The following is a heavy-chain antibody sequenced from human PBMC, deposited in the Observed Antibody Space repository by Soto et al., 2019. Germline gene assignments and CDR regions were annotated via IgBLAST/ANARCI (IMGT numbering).Heavy chain of an antibody. CDR1: GFTFSTYA. Sequence: EVQLLESGGGLVQPGGSLRLSCAASGFTFSTYAMSWVRQAPGKGLEWVSAISGSGGSTYYADSVKGRFTISRDNSKNTLDLQMNSRGAEDTAGYYCARDAVAGTYYYYYGMDVWGQGTTVTVSS. CDR2: ISGSGGST. D-gene: IGHD6-19*01. J-gene: IGHJ6*02. V-gene: IGHV3-23*01. CDR3: ARDAVAGTYYYYYGMDV.